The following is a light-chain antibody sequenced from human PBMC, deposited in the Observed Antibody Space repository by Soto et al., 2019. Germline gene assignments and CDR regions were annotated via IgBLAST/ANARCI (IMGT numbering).Light chain of an antibody. Sequence: QSALTQPASVSGSPGQSITISCTGTSSDVGGYNYVSWYQQHPGKAPKLMIYEVSNRPSGVSNRFSGSKSGNTASLTISGLQAEDEADYYCSSYTTSSSDVLFGGGTQLT. CDR3: SSYTTSSSDVL. V-gene: IGLV2-14*01. CDR1: SSDVGGYNY. J-gene: IGLJ2*01. CDR2: EVS.